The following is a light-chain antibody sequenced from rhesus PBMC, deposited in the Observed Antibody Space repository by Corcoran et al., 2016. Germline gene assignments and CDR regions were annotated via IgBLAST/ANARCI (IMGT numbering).Light chain of an antibody. CDR1: QSISSW. Sequence: DIQMTQSPSSLSASVGDTVTITCRASQSISSWLAWYQQKPGKAPKLLINKASSLQSGVPSRFSGSGSGTDFTLTISSLQSEDFATYYGQQYSSSPRTFSQGTKVEIE. J-gene: IGKJ1*01. CDR2: KAS. V-gene: IGKV1-22*01. CDR3: QQYSSSPRT.